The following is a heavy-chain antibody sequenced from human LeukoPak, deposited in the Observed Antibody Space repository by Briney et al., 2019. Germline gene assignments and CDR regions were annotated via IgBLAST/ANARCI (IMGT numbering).Heavy chain of an antibody. V-gene: IGHV4-39*01. CDR2: MYHSGST. D-gene: IGHD3-3*01. Sequence: PSETLSLTCTVSGGSISTSGSYWAWIRQPPGKDLEWIVRMYHSGSTYNNPSLKSRITISLDTSKSQFTLKLNSVTAADTAVYYCARLLSPAHTLFGVVWFDPWGPGTLVTVSS. J-gene: IGHJ5*02. CDR3: ARLLSPAHTLFGVVWFDP. CDR1: GGSISTSGSY.